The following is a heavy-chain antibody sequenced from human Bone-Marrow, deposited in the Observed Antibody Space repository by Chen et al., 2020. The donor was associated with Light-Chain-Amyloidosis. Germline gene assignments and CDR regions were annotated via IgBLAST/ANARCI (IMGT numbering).Heavy chain of an antibody. V-gene: IGHV3-9*03. J-gene: IGHJ3*02. Sequence: EVQLVESGGGLVQPGRSLRLSCAASGFTFDDYAMHWVRQAPGKGLEWVSGISCNSGSIGYADSVKGRFTISRDNAKNSLYLQMNSLRAEDMALYYCAKDPLHSSSGAFDIWGQGTMVTVSS. D-gene: IGHD6-6*01. CDR3: AKDPLHSSSGAFDI. CDR2: ISCNSGSI. CDR1: GFTFDDYA.